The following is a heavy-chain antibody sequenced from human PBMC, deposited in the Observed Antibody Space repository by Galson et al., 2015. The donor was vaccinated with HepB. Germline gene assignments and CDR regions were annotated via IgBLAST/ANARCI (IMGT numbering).Heavy chain of an antibody. J-gene: IGHJ5*02. CDR1: GFSFRDYY. CDR3: ARGGCNSTSCSTSWGWFDP. V-gene: IGHV3-11*01. CDR2: ISTSSSTK. D-gene: IGHD2-2*01. Sequence: SLRLSCAASGFSFRDYYMSWIRQAPGKGLEWISYISTSSSTKYYADSVKGRFTVSRDNAKNSVHLQMTSLRAEDTAVYYCARGGCNSTSCSTSWGWFDPWGQGTLVTVSA.